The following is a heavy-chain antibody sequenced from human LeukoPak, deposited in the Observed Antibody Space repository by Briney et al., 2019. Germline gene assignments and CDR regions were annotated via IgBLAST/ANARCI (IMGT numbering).Heavy chain of an antibody. CDR1: GGSISSYY. J-gene: IGHJ6*02. V-gene: IGHV4-59*01. CDR2: IYYSGST. CDR3: ARAWGYYYGMDV. Sequence: SETLSLTCTVSGGSISSYYWSWIRQPPGKGLEWIGYIYYSGSTNYNPSLKSRVTISVDTSKNQFSLKLSSVTAADTAVYYCARAWGYYYGMDVWGQGTTVTVSS. D-gene: IGHD3-16*01.